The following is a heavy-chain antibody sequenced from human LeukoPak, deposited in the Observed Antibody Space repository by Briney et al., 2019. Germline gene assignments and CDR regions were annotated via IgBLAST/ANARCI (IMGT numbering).Heavy chain of an antibody. V-gene: IGHV4-59*01. J-gene: IGHJ4*02. CDR3: ATRKLGNDY. Sequence: SETLSLTCTVSGGSISNYYWNWIRQSPGKGLEWIGYIYYTETSYNPSLKSRVTISADTSKNQFSLKLYSVTAADTAVYYCATRKLGNDYWGQGTLVTVSS. CDR2: IYYTET. CDR1: GGSISNYY. D-gene: IGHD7-27*01.